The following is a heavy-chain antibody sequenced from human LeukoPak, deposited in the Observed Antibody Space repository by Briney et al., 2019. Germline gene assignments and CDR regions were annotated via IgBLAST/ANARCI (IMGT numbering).Heavy chain of an antibody. V-gene: IGHV4-38-2*02. D-gene: IGHD4-17*01. CDR1: GYSISSGYY. J-gene: IGHJ4*02. Sequence: PSETLSLTCTVSGYSISSGYYWGWIRQPPGKGLEWIGSIYHSGSTNYNPSLKSRVTISVDKSKNQFSLKLSSVTAADTAVYYCARKDYGDLDYWGQGTLVTVSS. CDR3: ARKDYGDLDY. CDR2: IYHSGST.